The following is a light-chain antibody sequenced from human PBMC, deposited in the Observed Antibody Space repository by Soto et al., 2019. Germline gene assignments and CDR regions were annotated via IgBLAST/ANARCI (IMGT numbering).Light chain of an antibody. Sequence: EIVLTQYPAILSLSPGERATLSCRASQSVSTYLAWYQQRTGQAPSLLFYDASNRATDIPALFIGSGSGTDFTLTLSSLEPEEFAVYYCQHRTNWPPTWTFGQGTQVEIK. CDR3: QHRTNWPPTWT. CDR1: QSVSTY. J-gene: IGKJ1*01. V-gene: IGKV3-11*01. CDR2: DAS.